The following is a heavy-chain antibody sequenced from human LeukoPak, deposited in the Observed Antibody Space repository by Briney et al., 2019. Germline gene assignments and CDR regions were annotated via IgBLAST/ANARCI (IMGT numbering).Heavy chain of an antibody. CDR3: ARRRGYYDSNGYLAY. CDR2: MNPNSGNT. Sequence: GASVKVSCKASGYTFTSYDINWVRQATGQGLGWMGWMNPNSGNTGCAQKLQVRVTMTRNTSISTAYMELSRLRSEDTAVYYCARRRGYYDSNGYLAYWGQGTLVTVSS. CDR1: GYTFTSYD. J-gene: IGHJ4*02. V-gene: IGHV1-8*01. D-gene: IGHD3-22*01.